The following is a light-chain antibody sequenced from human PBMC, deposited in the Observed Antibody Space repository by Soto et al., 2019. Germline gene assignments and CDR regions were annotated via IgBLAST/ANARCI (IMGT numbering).Light chain of an antibody. Sequence: DIQMTQSPSSLSASVGDRVTITCRASQGISTYLIWYQQRQGKAPKLLMYAASNLVSGVPSRFSGSESGTEFTLTISSLQPEDFATYYCQQSYRTPYTFGQGTKLETK. J-gene: IGKJ2*01. CDR1: QGISTY. CDR3: QQSYRTPYT. V-gene: IGKV1-39*01. CDR2: AAS.